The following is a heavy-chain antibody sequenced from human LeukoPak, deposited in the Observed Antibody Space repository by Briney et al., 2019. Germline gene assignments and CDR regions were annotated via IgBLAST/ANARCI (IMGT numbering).Heavy chain of an antibody. V-gene: IGHV3-73*01. J-gene: IGHJ4*02. CDR3: ASRGDSSGYSYPFDY. CDR2: IRSKANNYAT. D-gene: IGHD3-22*01. Sequence: GGSLRLSCAASGFTFSGYAIQWVRQASGKGLEGVGRIRSKANNYATAYAASVKGRFTLSRDDSKNTAYLQMDSLKTEDTAVYYCASRGDSSGYSYPFDYWGQGTLVTVSS. CDR1: GFTFSGYA.